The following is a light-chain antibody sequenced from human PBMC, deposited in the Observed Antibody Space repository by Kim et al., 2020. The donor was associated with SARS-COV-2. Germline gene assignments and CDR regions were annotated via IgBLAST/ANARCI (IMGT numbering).Light chain of an antibody. V-gene: IGLV3-27*01. CDR1: VVAKKY. CDR2: KDS. CDR3: YSAADNNRV. Sequence: SVSTGQTARITGSGDVVAKKYARWFQQKPGQAPVLVIYKDSERPAGVPERFSGSSSGTTVTLTISGAQVEDEADYYCYSAADNNRVFGGGTQLTVL. J-gene: IGLJ2*01.